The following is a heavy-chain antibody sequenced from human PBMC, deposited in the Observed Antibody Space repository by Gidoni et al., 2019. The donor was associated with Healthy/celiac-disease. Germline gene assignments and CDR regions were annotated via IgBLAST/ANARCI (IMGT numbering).Heavy chain of an antibody. CDR2: MNPNSGNT. V-gene: IGHV1-8*01. CDR3: AMPSGQLAGNYYYYYGMDV. CDR1: GYTFTSHD. Sequence: QVQLVQSGAEVKKPGASVKVSCKASGYTFTSHDINWVRQATGQGLEGMGWMNPNSGNTGYAQKFQGRVTMTRNTSISTAYMELSSLRSEDTAVYYCAMPSGQLAGNYYYYYGMDVWGQGTTVTVSS. D-gene: IGHD6-6*01. J-gene: IGHJ6*02.